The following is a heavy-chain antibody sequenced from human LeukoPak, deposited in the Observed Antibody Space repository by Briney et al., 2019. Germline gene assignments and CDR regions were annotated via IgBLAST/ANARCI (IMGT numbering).Heavy chain of an antibody. D-gene: IGHD3-10*01. CDR3: ARGGGVLLWFGDARYLDY. V-gene: IGHV4-34*01. CDR1: GGSFSGYY. J-gene: IGHJ4*02. CDR2: INHSGST. Sequence: SETLSLTCAVYGGSFSGYYWSWIRQPPGKGLEWIGEINHSGSTNYNPSLKSRVTISVDTSKNQFSLKLSSVTAADTAVYYCARGGGVLLWFGDARYLDYWGQGTLVTVSS.